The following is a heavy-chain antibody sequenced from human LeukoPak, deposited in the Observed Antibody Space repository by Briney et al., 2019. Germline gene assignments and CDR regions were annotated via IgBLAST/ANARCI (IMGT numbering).Heavy chain of an antibody. CDR2: LSYDGSHE. D-gene: IGHD7-27*01. Sequence: GGSLRLSCEASGFTFRTYGMHWVRQAPGEGLEWVAILSYDGSHENYADSVKGRFTISRDDSKNTLSLQMNSLRVEDTAVYYCAQDLAWGAFDHWGQGTLVTVSS. J-gene: IGHJ4*02. CDR1: GFTFRTYG. V-gene: IGHV3-30*18. CDR3: AQDLAWGAFDH.